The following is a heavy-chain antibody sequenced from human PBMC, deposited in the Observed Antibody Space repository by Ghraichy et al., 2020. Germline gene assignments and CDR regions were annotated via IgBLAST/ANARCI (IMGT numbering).Heavy chain of an antibody. CDR2: ISGSGGST. CDR3: AKVGLGGSRAATDFDY. CDR1: GFTFSSYA. J-gene: IGHJ4*02. V-gene: IGHV3-23*01. D-gene: IGHD2-15*01. Sequence: GALRLSCAASGFTFSSYAMSWVRQAPGKGLEWVSAISGSGGSTYYADSVKGRFTISRDNSKNTLYLQMNSLRAEDTAVYYCAKVGLGGSRAATDFDYWGQGTLVTVSS.